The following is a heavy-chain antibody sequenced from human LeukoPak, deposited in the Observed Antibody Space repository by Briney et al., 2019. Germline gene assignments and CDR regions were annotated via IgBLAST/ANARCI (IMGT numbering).Heavy chain of an antibody. V-gene: IGHV4-4*02. D-gene: IGHD2/OR15-2a*01. J-gene: IGHJ4*02. CDR1: W. CDR3: ASHGAFYLAY. CDR2: IYHIGNT. Sequence: WXXWVRQPPGKGLEWIGEIYHIGNTNYNPSLKSRVTISVEKSNNQFSLKLNSVTAADTAVYYCASHGAFYLAYWGQGTLVTVSS.